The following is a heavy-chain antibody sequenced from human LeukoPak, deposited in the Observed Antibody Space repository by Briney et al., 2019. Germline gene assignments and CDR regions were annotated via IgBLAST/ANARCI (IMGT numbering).Heavy chain of an antibody. CDR3: ARGLTGTAMVNVKVEFDY. J-gene: IGHJ4*02. Sequence: GGSLRLSCAASGFTFSSYGMHWVRQAPGKGLEWVAFIRYDGSNKYYADSVKGRFTISRDNSKNTLYLQMNSLRAEDTAVYYCARGLTGTAMVNVKVEFDYWGQGTLVTVSS. D-gene: IGHD5-18*01. CDR2: IRYDGSNK. V-gene: IGHV3-30*02. CDR1: GFTFSSYG.